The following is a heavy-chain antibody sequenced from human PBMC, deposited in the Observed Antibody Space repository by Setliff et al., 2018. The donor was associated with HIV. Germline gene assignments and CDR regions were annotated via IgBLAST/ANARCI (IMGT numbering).Heavy chain of an antibody. V-gene: IGHV1-8*02. Sequence: ASVKVSCKASGYTFTNYDINWVRQATGQGLEWMGWMNPNSGNTGYAQKFQGRVTMTRNTSITTAYMELSSLRSEDTAVYYCARCSYVWGSYRMQPWGQGTLVTVSS. CDR1: GYTFTNYD. J-gene: IGHJ5*02. CDR2: MNPNSGNT. D-gene: IGHD3-16*02. CDR3: ARCSYVWGSYRMQP.